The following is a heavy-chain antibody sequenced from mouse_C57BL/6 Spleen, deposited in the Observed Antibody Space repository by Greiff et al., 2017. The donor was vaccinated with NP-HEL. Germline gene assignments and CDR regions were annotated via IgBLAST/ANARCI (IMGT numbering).Heavy chain of an antibody. CDR2: IYPRSGNT. V-gene: IGHV1-81*01. J-gene: IGHJ2*01. CDR1: GYTFTSYG. CDR3: ARSLYDYDMDY. Sequence: QVQLKESGAELARPGASVKLSCKASGYTFTSYGISWVKQRTGQGLEWIGEIYPRSGNTYYNEKFKGKATLTADKSSSTAYMELRSLTSEDSAVYFCARSLYDYDMDYWCQGTTLTVSS. D-gene: IGHD2-4*01.